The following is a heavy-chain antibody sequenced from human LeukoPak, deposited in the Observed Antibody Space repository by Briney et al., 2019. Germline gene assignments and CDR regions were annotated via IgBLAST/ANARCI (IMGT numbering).Heavy chain of an antibody. D-gene: IGHD5-18*01. CDR2: IYHSGST. CDR3: ARAAMAVFDY. CDR1: GGSISSGGYS. Sequence: SQTLSLTCAVSGGSISSGGYSWSWIRQPPGKGLEWIGYIYHSGSTYYNPSLKSRVTISVDRSKNQFSLKLSSVTAADTAVYYYARAAMAVFDYWGQGTLVTVSS. J-gene: IGHJ4*02. V-gene: IGHV4-30-2*01.